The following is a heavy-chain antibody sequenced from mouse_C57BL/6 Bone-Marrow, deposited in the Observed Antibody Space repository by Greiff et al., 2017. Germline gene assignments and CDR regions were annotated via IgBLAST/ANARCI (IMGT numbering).Heavy chain of an antibody. Sequence: QVHVKQSGAELARPGASVKLSCKASGYTFTSYGISWVKQRTGQGLEWIGEIYPRSGNTYYNEKFKGKARLTADKSSSTAYMELRSLTSEDSAVYFCARPQIYYGNYPYYYAMDYWGQGTSVTVSS. CDR1: GYTFTSYG. J-gene: IGHJ4*01. CDR2: IYPRSGNT. D-gene: IGHD2-1*01. V-gene: IGHV1-81*01. CDR3: ARPQIYYGNYPYYYAMDY.